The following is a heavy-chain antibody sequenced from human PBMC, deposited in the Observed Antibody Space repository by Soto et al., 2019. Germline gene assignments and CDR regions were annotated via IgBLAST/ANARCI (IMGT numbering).Heavy chain of an antibody. J-gene: IGHJ3*02. V-gene: IGHV3-66*01. CDR1: GFTVSSNY. CDR3: ARALLWSHDAFDI. Sequence: EVQLVESGGGLVKPGGSLRLSCAASGFTVSSNYMSWVRQAQGKGLEWVSVIYSGGSTYYADSVKGRFTISRDNSKNTLYLQMNSLRAEDTAVYYCARALLWSHDAFDIWGQGTMVTVSS. CDR2: IYSGGST. D-gene: IGHD3-10*01.